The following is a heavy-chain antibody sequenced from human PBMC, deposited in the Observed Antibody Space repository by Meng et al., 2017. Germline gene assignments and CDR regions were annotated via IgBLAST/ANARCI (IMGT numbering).Heavy chain of an antibody. CDR3: ASDLPDYYDSSGYPY. CDR2: IIPIFGTA. CDR1: EGTFRSYA. Sequence: VEVVQSGSEVRSPGSSCRVSCKATEGTFRSYAISWVRQAPGQGLEWMGGIIPIFGTANYAQKFQGRVTITADKSTSTAYMELSSLRSEDTAVYYCASDLPDYYDSSGYPYWGQGTLVTVSS. V-gene: IGHV1-69*14. J-gene: IGHJ4*02. D-gene: IGHD3-22*01.